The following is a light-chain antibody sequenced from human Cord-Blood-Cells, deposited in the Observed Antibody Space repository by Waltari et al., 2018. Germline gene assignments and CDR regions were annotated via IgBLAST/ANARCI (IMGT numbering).Light chain of an antibody. CDR1: QSISSW. J-gene: IGKJ4*01. CDR2: KAS. CDR3: QQYNSYSLT. Sequence: DIQMTQSSSTLSASVGDRVTITCRASQSISSWLAWYQQKPGKAPKLLIYKASSLESGVPSRFSVSGSGTEFTLTISSLQPDDFATYYCQQYNSYSLTFGGGTKVEIK. V-gene: IGKV1-5*03.